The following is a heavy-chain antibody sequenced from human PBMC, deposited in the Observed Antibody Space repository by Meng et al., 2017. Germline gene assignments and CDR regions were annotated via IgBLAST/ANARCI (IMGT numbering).Heavy chain of an antibody. CDR1: GYTFTSYG. CDR3: AQTTVTTYSEYFQH. J-gene: IGHJ1*01. V-gene: IGHV1-18*01. D-gene: IGHD4-11*01. Sequence: QVQLLPAGAEGKEPGAVVKVSCKASGYTFTSYGISWVRQAPGQGLEWMGWISAYNGNTNYAQKLRGRVTMTTDTSTSTAYMELRSLRSDDTAVYYCAQTTVTTYSEYFQHWGQGTLVTVSS. CDR2: ISAYNGNT.